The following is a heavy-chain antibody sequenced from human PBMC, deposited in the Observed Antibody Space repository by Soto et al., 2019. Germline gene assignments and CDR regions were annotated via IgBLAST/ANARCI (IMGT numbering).Heavy chain of an antibody. CDR3: ARDAHYYDSSGYYEGFDY. J-gene: IGHJ4*02. CDR2: IIPIFGTA. V-gene: IGHV1-69*06. D-gene: IGHD3-22*01. CDR1: GGTFSSYA. Sequence: SSVKVSCKASGGTFSSYAISWVRQAPGQGLEWMGGIIPIFGTANYAQKFQGRVTITADKSTSTAYMELSSLRSEDTAVYYCARDAHYYDSSGYYEGFDYWGQGTLVTVSS.